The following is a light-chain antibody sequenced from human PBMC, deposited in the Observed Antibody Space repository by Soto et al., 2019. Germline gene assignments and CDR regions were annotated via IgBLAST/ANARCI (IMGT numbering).Light chain of an antibody. J-gene: IGLJ2*01. CDR1: SSDIGAGYD. CDR2: GST. CDR3: QSYDSSLSGRVV. V-gene: IGLV1-40*01. Sequence: QPVLTQPPSVSGAPGQRVTISCTGSSSDIGAGYDVHWYQQLPGTAPKLLIYGSTNRPSGVPDRFSGSKSGTSASLAIAWLRAEDEADYCCQSYDSSLSGRVVFGGGTKLTVL.